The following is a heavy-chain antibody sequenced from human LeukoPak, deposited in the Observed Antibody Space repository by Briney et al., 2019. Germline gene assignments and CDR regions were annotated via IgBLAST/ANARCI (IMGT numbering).Heavy chain of an antibody. V-gene: IGHV3-23*01. Sequence: GGSLRLSCAASGFTFSSYAMSWVRQAPGKGLEWVSAISGSGGSTYYADSVKGRFTISRDNSKNTLYLQMNSLRAEDTAVYYCANFIRWCHVCEDYWGQGTLVTVSS. CDR2: ISGSGGST. CDR3: ANFIRWCHVCEDY. CDR1: GFTFSSYA. D-gene: IGHD4-23*01. J-gene: IGHJ4*02.